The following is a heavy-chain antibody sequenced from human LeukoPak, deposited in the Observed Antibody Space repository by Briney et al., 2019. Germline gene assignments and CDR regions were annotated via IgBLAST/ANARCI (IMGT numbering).Heavy chain of an antibody. CDR1: GFTFSSYG. CDR3: ATYYYDSSGYTSYYYYYMDV. J-gene: IGHJ6*03. D-gene: IGHD3-22*01. Sequence: GGSLRLSCAASGFTFSSYGMHWVRQAPGKGLEWVAFIRYDGSNKYYADSVKGRFTISRDNSKNTLYLQMNSLRAEDAAVYYCATYYYDSSGYTSYYYYYMDVWGKGTTVTISS. CDR2: IRYDGSNK. V-gene: IGHV3-30*02.